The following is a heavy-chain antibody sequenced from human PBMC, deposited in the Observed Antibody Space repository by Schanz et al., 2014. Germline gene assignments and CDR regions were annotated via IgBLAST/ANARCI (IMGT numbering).Heavy chain of an antibody. D-gene: IGHD5-18*01. CDR3: TRGGYSYALSAFDI. CDR2: ISAYNGDT. Sequence: QVQLVQSGAEVKKPGASVKVSCKASGYTFISYGIKWVRQAPGQGLEWMGWISAYNGDTNYALKLQGRVTMTTDTSTGTAYMELRSLRSDDTALYYCTRGGYSYALSAFDIWGQGTMVTGSS. CDR1: GYTFISYG. J-gene: IGHJ3*02. V-gene: IGHV1-18*01.